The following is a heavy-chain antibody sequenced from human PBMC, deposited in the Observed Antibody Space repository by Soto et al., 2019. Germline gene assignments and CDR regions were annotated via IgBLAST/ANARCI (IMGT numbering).Heavy chain of an antibody. CDR2: ISGSSTII. V-gene: IGHV3-48*02. Sequence: LRLSCVASGFSFSSYSMSWVRQAPGKGLEWLSYISGSSTIIYYADSVKGRFTISRDNAKDSLYLQISSLRDEDTAVYYCARHRDSSGYYYVYYLDLWGQGSLVTVSS. D-gene: IGHD3-22*01. J-gene: IGHJ4*02. CDR3: ARHRDSSGYYYVYYLDL. CDR1: GFSFSSYS.